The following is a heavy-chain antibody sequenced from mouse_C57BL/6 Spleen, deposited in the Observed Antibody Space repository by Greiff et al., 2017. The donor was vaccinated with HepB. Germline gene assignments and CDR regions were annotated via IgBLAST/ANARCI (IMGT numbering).Heavy chain of an antibody. J-gene: IGHJ2*01. V-gene: IGHV1-15*01. CDR1: GYTFTDYE. Sequence: VQLQQSGAELVRPGASVTLSCKASGYTFTDYEMHWVKQTPVHGLEWIGAIDPETGGTAYNQKFKGKAILTADKSSSTAYMELRSLTSEDSAVYYCTRGSGYYGSSYCDYWGQGTTLTVSS. CDR2: IDPETGGT. D-gene: IGHD1-1*01. CDR3: TRGSGYYGSSYCDY.